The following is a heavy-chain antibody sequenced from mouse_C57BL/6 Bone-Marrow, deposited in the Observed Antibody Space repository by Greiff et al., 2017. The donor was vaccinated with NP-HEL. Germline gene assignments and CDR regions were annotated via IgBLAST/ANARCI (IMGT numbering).Heavy chain of an antibody. V-gene: IGHV2-9-1*01. D-gene: IGHD2-5*01. CDR3: ARKHYDSNYYAMDY. CDR1: GFSFTSYA. CDR2: IWTGGGT. Sequence: VQRVESGPGLVAPSPSLSITCTVSGFSFTSYAISWVRQPPGKGLEWLGVIWTGGGTNYNSALKSRLSIRKDNSKSQVFLKMSSLQADDAARYYCARKHYDSNYYAMDYWGQGTSVTVSS. J-gene: IGHJ4*01.